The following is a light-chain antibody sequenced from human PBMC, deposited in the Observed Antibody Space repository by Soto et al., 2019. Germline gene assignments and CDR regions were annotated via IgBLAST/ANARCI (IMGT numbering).Light chain of an antibody. Sequence: DIQMTQSQSSLSASVGDRVTITCRARQSISTYLNWYQQKPGKAPEFLIYSASSLQSGVPSRFSGSGSGTDFTLTINSLQPEDFATYYGQQSYSPPWTFGQGTKVEIK. CDR2: SAS. J-gene: IGKJ1*01. V-gene: IGKV1-39*01. CDR1: QSISTY. CDR3: QQSYSPPWT.